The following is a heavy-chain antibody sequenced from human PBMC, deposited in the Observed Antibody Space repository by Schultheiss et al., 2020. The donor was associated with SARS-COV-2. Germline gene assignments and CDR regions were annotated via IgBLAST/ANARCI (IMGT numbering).Heavy chain of an antibody. J-gene: IGHJ4*02. Sequence: SVKVSCKASGVTFSSYIISWVRQAPGQGLEWMGGIIPIFGTANYAQKFQGRVTITADKSTSTAYMELSSLRSEDTAVYYCARDQDRGGIDYWGQGTLVTVSS. D-gene: IGHD3-10*01. CDR3: ARDQDRGGIDY. CDR2: IIPIFGTA. CDR1: GVTFSSYI. V-gene: IGHV1-69*06.